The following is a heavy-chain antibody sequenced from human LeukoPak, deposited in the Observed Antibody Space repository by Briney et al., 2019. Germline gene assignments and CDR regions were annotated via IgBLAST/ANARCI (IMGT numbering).Heavy chain of an antibody. D-gene: IGHD5-12*01. Sequence: PGGSLRLSCAASGFTFSSYGMHWVRQAPGKGLEWVAVISYDGSNKYYADSVKGRFTISKDNSKNTLYLQMNSLRAEDTAVYYCAKFGGEVEMATRIFDYWGQGTLVTVSS. J-gene: IGHJ4*02. CDR2: ISYDGSNK. CDR1: GFTFSSYG. V-gene: IGHV3-30*18. CDR3: AKFGGEVEMATRIFDY.